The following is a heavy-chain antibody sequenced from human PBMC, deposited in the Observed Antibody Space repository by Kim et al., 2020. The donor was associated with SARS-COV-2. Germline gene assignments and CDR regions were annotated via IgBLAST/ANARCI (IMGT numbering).Heavy chain of an antibody. CDR3: ARAAMVRGVTSYFDA. D-gene: IGHD3-10*01. V-gene: IGHV4-30-2*04. J-gene: IGHJ4*02. Sequence: PSLKRRVTISVDTSKSQFSLNLNSVTAADTAVYYCARAAMVRGVTSYFDAWGQGTLVTVSS.